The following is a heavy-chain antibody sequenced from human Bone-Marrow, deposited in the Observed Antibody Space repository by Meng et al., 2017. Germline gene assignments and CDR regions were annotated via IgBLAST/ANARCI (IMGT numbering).Heavy chain of an antibody. D-gene: IGHD2-15*01. Sequence: GESLKISCTASGSTIDNYARSWVRQPPGKGLEWVSGSNWNGVTTSYVDSVKGRFTISRDNTKNSLYLQMSSLRAEDTAFYYCAREGCSGGKCDSGADYWGQGTLVTVSS. CDR3: AREGCSGGKCDSGADY. V-gene: IGHV3-20*04. J-gene: IGHJ4*02. CDR1: GSTIDNYA. CDR2: SNWNGVTT.